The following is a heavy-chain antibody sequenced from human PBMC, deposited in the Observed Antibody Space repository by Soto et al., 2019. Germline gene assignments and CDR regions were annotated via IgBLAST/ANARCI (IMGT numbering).Heavy chain of an antibody. CDR3: ARGGGYCTPTSCAIDS. CDR2: VSLTGDRT. D-gene: IGHD2-8*01. J-gene: IGHJ4*02. Sequence: GGSLRLSCVASRFDFSSYEMSWVRQAAGKGLEWVSRVSLTGDRTNYAGSVKGRFTVSRDNFKNALYLEMDSLRPDDTAIYYCARGGGYCTPTSCAIDSWGRGTPVTVSS. V-gene: IGHV3-23*01. CDR1: RFDFSSYE.